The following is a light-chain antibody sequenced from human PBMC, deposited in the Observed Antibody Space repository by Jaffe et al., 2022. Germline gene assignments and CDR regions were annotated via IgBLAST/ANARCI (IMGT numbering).Light chain of an antibody. CDR2: KAS. CDR3: QQYNANSFN. J-gene: IGKJ4*01. V-gene: IGKV1-5*03. Sequence: DIQMTQSPSTLSASVGDRVTITCRASQNINNWLAWYQQKPGRAPKLLIYKASNLESGVPSTFSGSGSGTEFTLTISSLQPDDFATYYCQQYNANSFNFGGGTKVEIK. CDR1: QNINNW.